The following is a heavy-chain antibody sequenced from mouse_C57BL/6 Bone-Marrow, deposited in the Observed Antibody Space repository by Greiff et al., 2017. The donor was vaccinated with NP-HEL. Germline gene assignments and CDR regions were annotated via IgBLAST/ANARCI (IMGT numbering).Heavy chain of an antibody. CDR3: ARGGLLMDY. J-gene: IGHJ4*01. CDR1: GYSITGGYY. V-gene: IGHV3-6*01. Sequence: DVKLQESGPGLVKPSQSLSLTCSVTGYSITGGYYWNWIRQFPGNKLEWMGYISYDGSNNYNPSLKNRISITRDTSKNQFFLKLNSVTTEDTATYYCARGGLLMDYWGQGTSVTVSS. D-gene: IGHD3-1*01. CDR2: ISYDGSN.